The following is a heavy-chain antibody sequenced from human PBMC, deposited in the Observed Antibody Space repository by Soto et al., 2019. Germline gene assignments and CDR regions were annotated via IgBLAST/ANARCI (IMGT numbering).Heavy chain of an antibody. CDR1: GGSISSYY. CDR3: ARAVLPATAPFDY. D-gene: IGHD2-2*01. V-gene: IGHV4-59*01. CDR2: IYYSGST. J-gene: IGHJ4*02. Sequence: TSETLCLTCIVAGGSISSYYWSWIRQPPGKGLEWIGYIYYSGSTNYNPSLKSRVTISVDTSKNQFSLKLSSVTAADTSVYYCARAVLPATAPFDYWGQGTLVTVS.